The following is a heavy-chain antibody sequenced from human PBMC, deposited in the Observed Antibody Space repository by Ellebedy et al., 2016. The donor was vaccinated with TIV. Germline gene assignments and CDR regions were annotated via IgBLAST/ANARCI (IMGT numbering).Heavy chain of an antibody. D-gene: IGHD5-18*01. CDR2: IRFDGNKA. V-gene: IGHV3-30*02. CDR1: GFNFSTYG. J-gene: IGHJ6*02. Sequence: GESLKISCAASGFNFSTYGMHWVRQAPGKGLEWVAFIRFDGNKANYADPAKGRFTISRDNSKNTLYLQMNSLRAEDTAVYYCAKDRDNYGGAPYNGMDIWGQGTTVTVSS. CDR3: AKDRDNYGGAPYNGMDI.